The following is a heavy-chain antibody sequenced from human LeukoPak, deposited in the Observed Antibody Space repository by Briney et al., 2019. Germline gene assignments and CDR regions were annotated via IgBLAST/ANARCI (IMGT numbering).Heavy chain of an antibody. Sequence: GGSLRLSCAASGFTFSTYVMQWVRQAPGKGLEYVSAITGDGGYTYYANSVRGRFTISRDNSKKTLYLQMGSLRADDMAVYYCARVSTNDRRNAFDIWGQGTMVTVSS. D-gene: IGHD2-8*01. J-gene: IGHJ3*02. CDR2: ITGDGGYT. CDR1: GFTFSTYV. CDR3: ARVSTNDRRNAFDI. V-gene: IGHV3-64*01.